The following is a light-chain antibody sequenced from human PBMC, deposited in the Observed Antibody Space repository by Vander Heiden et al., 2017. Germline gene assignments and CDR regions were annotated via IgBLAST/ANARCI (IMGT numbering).Light chain of an antibody. CDR1: SGHGNYA. V-gene: IGLV4-69*01. J-gene: IGLJ2*01. CDR3: QTWATGNRV. CDR2: VNSDGSH. Sequence: LVLTQSPSVSASLHAPVNLTCTLSSGHGNYAIAWHQQQAEKGHRYLMKVNSDGSHTKGDVIPFRFSGSSSAAERYLTVASLQSEDEADYYCQTWATGNRVFGGGTNLTVL.